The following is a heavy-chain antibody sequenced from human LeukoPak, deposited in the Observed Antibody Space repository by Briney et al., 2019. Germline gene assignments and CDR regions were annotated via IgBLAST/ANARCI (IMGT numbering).Heavy chain of an antibody. V-gene: IGHV3-11*06. J-gene: IGHJ3*02. CDR2: ISSSSSYT. CDR3: ARLRAWGAFDI. Sequence: PGGSLRLSCAASGFTFSDYYMSWIRQAPGKGLEWVSYISSSSSYTNYADSVKGRFTISRDNSKNTLYLQMNSLRAEDTAVYYCARLRAWGAFDIWGQGTMVTVSS. D-gene: IGHD4-17*01. CDR1: GFTFSDYY.